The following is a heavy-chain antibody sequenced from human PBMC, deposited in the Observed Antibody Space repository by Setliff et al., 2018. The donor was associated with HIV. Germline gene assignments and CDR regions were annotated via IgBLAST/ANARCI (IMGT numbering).Heavy chain of an antibody. Sequence: SETLSLTCTVSGGSISTYFWTWIRQPPGRGLEWIGYIYTSGSTNYNPSLKSRVTISVDTSKNQFSLKLSSVTAADTAVYYCARGSFIGDYYYFDYWGQGTQVTVSS. D-gene: IGHD3-10*01. CDR3: ARGSFIGDYYYFDY. J-gene: IGHJ4*02. CDR2: IYTSGST. CDR1: GGSISTYF. V-gene: IGHV4-4*08.